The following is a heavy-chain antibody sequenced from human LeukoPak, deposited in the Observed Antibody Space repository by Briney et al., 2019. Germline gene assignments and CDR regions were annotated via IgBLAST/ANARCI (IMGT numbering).Heavy chain of an antibody. V-gene: IGHV3-30*18. CDR2: ISYDGSNK. CDR1: GFTFSSYS. D-gene: IGHD3-3*01. Sequence: GGSLRLSCADAGFTFSSYSMEWVRQAPGKGLEWVAVISYDGSNKYYADSVKGRFTISRDNSKNTLYLQMNRLRAEDTAVYYCENDRAYDFWSGYIDYWGQGTLVTVSS. J-gene: IGHJ4*02. CDR3: ENDRAYDFWSGYIDY.